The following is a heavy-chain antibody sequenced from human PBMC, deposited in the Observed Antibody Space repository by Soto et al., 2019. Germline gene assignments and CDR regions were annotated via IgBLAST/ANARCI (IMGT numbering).Heavy chain of an antibody. CDR3: ARGGYSGYDFDY. CDR1: GYTFXGYD. D-gene: IGHD5-12*01. Sequence: VSLKVSCKASGYTFXGYDMHWVRQAPGQGLEWMGWINPNSGGTNYAQKFQGWVTMTRDTSISTAYMELSRLRSDDTAVYYCARGGYSGYDFDYWGQGTLVTVSS. V-gene: IGHV1-2*04. J-gene: IGHJ4*02. CDR2: INPNSGGT.